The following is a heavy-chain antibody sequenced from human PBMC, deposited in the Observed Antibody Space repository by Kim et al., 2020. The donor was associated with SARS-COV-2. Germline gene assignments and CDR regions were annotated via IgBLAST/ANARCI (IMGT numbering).Heavy chain of an antibody. CDR1: GYTFTSYD. Sequence: ASVKVSCKASGYTFTSYDINWVRQATGQGLEWMGWMNPNSGNTGYAQKFQGRVTMTRNTSISTAYMELSSLRSEDTAVYYCARVVPCYDFWSGYWRCSGYYYMDVWGKGTTVTVSS. J-gene: IGHJ6*03. CDR3: ARVVPCYDFWSGYWRCSGYYYMDV. CDR2: MNPNSGNT. D-gene: IGHD3-3*01. V-gene: IGHV1-8*01.